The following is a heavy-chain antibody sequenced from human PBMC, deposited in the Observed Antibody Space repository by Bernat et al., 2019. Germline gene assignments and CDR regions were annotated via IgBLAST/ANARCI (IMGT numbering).Heavy chain of an antibody. CDR3: ARDSGGLDY. CDR2: IWYDGSNK. V-gene: IGHV3-33*01. CDR1: GFTFSSYG. J-gene: IGHJ4*02. D-gene: IGHD2-15*01. Sequence: QVQLVESGGGVVQPGRSLRLSCAASGFTFSSYGMHWVRQAPGKGLEWVAVIWYDGSNKYYADSVKGRFTISRDNAKNSLYLQMNSLRAEDTAVYYCARDSGGLDYWGQGTLVTVSS.